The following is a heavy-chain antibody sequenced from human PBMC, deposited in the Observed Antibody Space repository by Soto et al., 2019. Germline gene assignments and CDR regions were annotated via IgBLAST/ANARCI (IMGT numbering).Heavy chain of an antibody. Sequence: ASVKVSCKTSGYTFTDYYIHWVRQAPGQGLEWMGWIYPHSGDTKYAQRFQARVTMTRDTSISTAYMELRRLRSDDRAVYYCARDTSTSWSWFDPWGQGTLVTVSS. V-gene: IGHV1-2*02. D-gene: IGHD6-13*01. CDR2: IYPHSGDT. CDR1: GYTFTDYY. J-gene: IGHJ5*02. CDR3: ARDTSTSWSWFDP.